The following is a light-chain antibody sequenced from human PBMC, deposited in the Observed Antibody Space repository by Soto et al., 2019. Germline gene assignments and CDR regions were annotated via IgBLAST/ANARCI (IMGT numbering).Light chain of an antibody. J-gene: IGLJ3*02. CDR2: EGS. V-gene: IGLV2-23*01. Sequence: QSALTQPASVSGSPGQSITISCTGTSSDVWSYNLVSWYQQHPGKAPKLMIYEGSKRPSGVSNRFSGSKSGNTASLTISGLQAEDEADYYCCSYAGSRVFGGGPQLTVL. CDR3: CSYAGSRV. CDR1: SSDVWSYNL.